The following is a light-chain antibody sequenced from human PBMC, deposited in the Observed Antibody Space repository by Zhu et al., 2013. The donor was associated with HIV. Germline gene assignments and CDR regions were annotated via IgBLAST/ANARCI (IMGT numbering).Light chain of an antibody. CDR1: QGISSA. CDR2: DAS. CDR3: QQYGDYPQVT. Sequence: AIQLTQSPSSLSASVGDRVTITCRASQGISSALAWYQQKPGKAPNLLIYDASSLESGVPSRFSGSGSGTDFTLSISSLQPEDFATYYCQQYGDYPQVTFGGGTQVEIK. J-gene: IGKJ4*01. V-gene: IGKV1D-13*01.